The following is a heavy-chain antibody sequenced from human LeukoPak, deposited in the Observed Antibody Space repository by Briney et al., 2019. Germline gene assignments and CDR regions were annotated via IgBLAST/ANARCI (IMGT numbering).Heavy chain of an antibody. CDR2: INPSGGST. CDR3: ARDVVGNCYGSGSYYAS. V-gene: IGHV1-46*01. D-gene: IGHD3-10*01. CDR1: GYTFTSYY. Sequence: ASVKVSCKASGYTFTSYYMHWVRQAPGQGLEWMGIINPSGGSTSYAQKFQGRVTMTRDTSTSTVYMELSSLRSEDTAVYYCARDVVGNCYGSGSYYASWGQGTLVTVSS. J-gene: IGHJ4*02.